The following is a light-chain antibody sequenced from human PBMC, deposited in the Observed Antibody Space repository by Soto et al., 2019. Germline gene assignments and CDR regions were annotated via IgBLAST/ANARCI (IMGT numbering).Light chain of an antibody. CDR2: SAS. CDR3: QQYYSSPYT. CDR1: QSVLYSSNNRNY. J-gene: IGKJ2*01. Sequence: DIVMTQSPDSLAVSLGERATINCKSSQSVLYSSNNRNYLTWYQQKPGQPPELLIYSASTRESGVPDRFSGSGSGTDFTLTISSLQAEDVAVYYCQQYYSSPYTFGRGTKLEIK. V-gene: IGKV4-1*01.